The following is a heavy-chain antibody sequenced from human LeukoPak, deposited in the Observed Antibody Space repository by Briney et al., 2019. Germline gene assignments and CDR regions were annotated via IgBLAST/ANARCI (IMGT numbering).Heavy chain of an antibody. CDR1: GDSVSANGAA. CDR3: ARRLTQYDCFDP. D-gene: IGHD2-2*01. Sequence: SQTLSLTCAISGDSVSANGAAWNWISQSPSRGLEWLGRTYYRSTWYNDYAVSVRGRITVNPDTSKNQFSLHLNSVTPEDTAVYYCARRLTQYDCFDPWGQGILVTVSS. V-gene: IGHV6-1*01. J-gene: IGHJ5*02. CDR2: TYYRSTWYN.